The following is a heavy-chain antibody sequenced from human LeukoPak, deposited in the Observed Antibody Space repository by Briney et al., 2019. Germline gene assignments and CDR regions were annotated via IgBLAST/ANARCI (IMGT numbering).Heavy chain of an antibody. Sequence: GGSLRLSCAASGFTFSSYAMSWVRQAPGKGLEWVSAISGSGGSTYYADSVKGRFTISRDNSKNTLYLQMNSLRAEDTAVYYCAKDTENYYYDSSGYYYTPDWYFDLWGRGTLVTVSS. CDR2: ISGSGGST. D-gene: IGHD3-22*01. CDR3: AKDTENYYYDSSGYYYTPDWYFDL. V-gene: IGHV3-23*01. J-gene: IGHJ2*01. CDR1: GFTFSSYA.